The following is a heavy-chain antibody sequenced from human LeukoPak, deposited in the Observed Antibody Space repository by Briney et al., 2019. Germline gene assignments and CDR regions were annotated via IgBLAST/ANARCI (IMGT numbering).Heavy chain of an antibody. Sequence: SETLSLTCSVSGGSISTYYWSWFRQPPGKGLEWIGYIYYSGYTNYIPSLKSRVTISLDTSKNQFSLSLSSVTAADTAVYYCARGNLVATLYFDYWGQGTLVTVSS. D-gene: IGHD5-12*01. V-gene: IGHV4-59*01. CDR1: GGSISTYY. J-gene: IGHJ4*02. CDR2: IYYSGYT. CDR3: ARGNLVATLYFDY.